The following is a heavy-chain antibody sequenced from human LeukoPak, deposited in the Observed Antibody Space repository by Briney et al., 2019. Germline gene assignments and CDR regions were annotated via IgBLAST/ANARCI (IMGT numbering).Heavy chain of an antibody. CDR2: IWYGGSSK. D-gene: IGHD6-19*01. J-gene: IGHJ6*03. CDR3: AKAKYSSAFVYYMDV. V-gene: IGHV3-30*18. Sequence: PGRSLRLSCAASGFTFSSYGMHWVRQAPGKGLEWVAVIWYGGSSKYYADSVKGRFTISRDNSKNTLYLQMNSLRAEDTAVYYCAKAKYSSAFVYYMDVWGKGTTVTVSS. CDR1: GFTFSSYG.